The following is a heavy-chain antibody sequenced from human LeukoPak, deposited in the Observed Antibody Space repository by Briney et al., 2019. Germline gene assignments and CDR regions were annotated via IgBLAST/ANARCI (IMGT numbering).Heavy chain of an antibody. D-gene: IGHD4-17*01. CDR2: INPSGGST. CDR3: ARTKKTTGAFDI. CDR1: GYTFSSYY. Sequence: ASVKVSCKASGYTFSSYYMHWVRQAPGQGLEWMGVINPSGGSTSYAQKFQGRVTMTRDTSTSTVYMELSSLRSEDTAVYYCARTKKTTGAFDIWGQGTMVTVSS. J-gene: IGHJ3*02. V-gene: IGHV1-46*01.